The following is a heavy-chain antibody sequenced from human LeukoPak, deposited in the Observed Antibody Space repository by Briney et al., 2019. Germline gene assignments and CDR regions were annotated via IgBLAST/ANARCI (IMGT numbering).Heavy chain of an antibody. J-gene: IGHJ3*01. CDR1: GFPFSNYG. D-gene: IGHD7-27*01. CDR3: GREPVYTRNWGALDL. CDR2: ISRSADFT. V-gene: IGHV3-48*01. Sequence: GGSLTLSCAASGFPFSNYGIHWLRGARGRGLEWLSYISRSADFTYCRDSVKGRFPISRDNAKNSLFLKMNSLRGEDTAFLYCGREPVYTRNWGALDLWRRGTMVTV.